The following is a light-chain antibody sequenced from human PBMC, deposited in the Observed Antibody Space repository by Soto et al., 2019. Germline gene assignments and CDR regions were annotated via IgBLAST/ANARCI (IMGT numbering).Light chain of an antibody. CDR1: SSDVGGYNY. V-gene: IGLV2-14*01. J-gene: IGLJ2*01. CDR3: SSYPSSSTPVV. CDR2: DVS. Sequence: QSALTQPASVSGSPGQSITISCTGTSSDVGGYNYVSWYQQHPGKAPKLMIYDVSNRPSGVSNRFSGSKSGNTASLTISGLQAEDEADYYCSSYPSSSTPVVFGGGIQLTVL.